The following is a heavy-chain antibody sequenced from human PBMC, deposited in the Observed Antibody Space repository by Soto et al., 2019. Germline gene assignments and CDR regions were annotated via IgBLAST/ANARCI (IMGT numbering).Heavy chain of an antibody. CDR2: LIHGGST. D-gene: IGHD3-16*01. Sequence: PSETLSLTCAIYGASLGGFHCTWLRQAPGKGLEWIGELIHGGSTNYNPSLKSRVSFSLDTSKNQFSLHLMSVTAADTAVYYCAKSPFGYDYVRQTWREVGDSFDIWGRGTMVTVSS. J-gene: IGHJ3*02. CDR1: GASLGGFH. CDR3: AKSPFGYDYVRQTWREVGDSFDI. V-gene: IGHV4-34*12.